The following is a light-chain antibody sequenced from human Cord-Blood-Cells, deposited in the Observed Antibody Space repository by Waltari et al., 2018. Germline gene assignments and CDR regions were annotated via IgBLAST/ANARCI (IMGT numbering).Light chain of an antibody. CDR1: QGIRND. J-gene: IGKJ2*01. CDR2: AAS. Sequence: AIQMTQYPSSLSASVGDRVTITCRARQGIRNDLGWYQQKPGKAPKLLIYAASSLQSGVPSRFSGSGSGTDFTLTISSLQPEDFATYYCLQGYNYPYTFGQGTKLEIK. CDR3: LQGYNYPYT. V-gene: IGKV1-6*01.